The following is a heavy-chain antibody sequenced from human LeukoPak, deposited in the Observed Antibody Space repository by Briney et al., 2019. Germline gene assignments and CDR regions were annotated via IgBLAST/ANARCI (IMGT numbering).Heavy chain of an antibody. V-gene: IGHV4-39*01. CDR1: GGSISSSGYY. CDR3: ARHRSSSRGGSGFSQGQFDY. J-gene: IGHJ4*02. CDR2: IYYGGNT. D-gene: IGHD3-22*01. Sequence: SETLSLTCSAAGGSISSSGYYWGWIRQPPGKGLEWIGSIYYGGNTYYNPSLKSRLTISVDTSKDLFSLKLSSVTAADTAVYYCARHRSSSRGGSGFSQGQFDYRGQGTLVTVSS.